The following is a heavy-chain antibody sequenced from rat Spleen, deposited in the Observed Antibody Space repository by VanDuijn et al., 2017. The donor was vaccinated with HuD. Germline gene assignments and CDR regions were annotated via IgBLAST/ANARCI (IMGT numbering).Heavy chain of an antibody. CDR3: ARRHYGYTDYFDY. Sequence: EVQLVESGGGLVQPGRSLKLSCAASGFTFSDYGMAWVRQAPTKGLEWVATISYGDRSGHSSTYYRDSVKGRFTISTDNAKSTLSLQMNNLRSEDTAMYYCARRHYGYTDYFDYWGQGVMVTVSS. D-gene: IGHD1-9*01. J-gene: IGHJ2*01. V-gene: IGHV5-29*01. CDR2: ISYGDRSGHSST. CDR1: GFTFSDYG.